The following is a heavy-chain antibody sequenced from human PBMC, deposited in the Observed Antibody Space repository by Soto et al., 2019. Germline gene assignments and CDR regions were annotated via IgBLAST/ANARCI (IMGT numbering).Heavy chain of an antibody. D-gene: IGHD1-7*01. CDR2: IYYSGST. CDR1: GGSISSGDYY. Sequence: QVQLQESGPGLVKPSQTLSLTCTVSGGSISSGDYYWSWIRQPPGKGLEWIGYIYYSGSTYYNPSLKSRVTISVDTSKNQFSLKLSSVTAADTAVYYCAREGNWNYIGEYYYYGMDVWGQGTTVTVSS. V-gene: IGHV4-30-4*01. J-gene: IGHJ6*02. CDR3: AREGNWNYIGEYYYYGMDV.